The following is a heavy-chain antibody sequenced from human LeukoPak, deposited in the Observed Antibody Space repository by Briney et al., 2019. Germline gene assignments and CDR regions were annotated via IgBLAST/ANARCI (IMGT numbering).Heavy chain of an antibody. CDR3: ARENSDYDAFDV. J-gene: IGHJ3*01. CDR2: LYYSGRT. D-gene: IGHD5-12*01. V-gene: IGHV4-59*01. Sequence: SETLSFTSTVCGGSISAYNWNWLRQPLGMGLRWIGFLYYSGRTSYNPSRTSRVTISVDTSKNQFSLNLKSVTAADTAVYFCARENSDYDAFDVWGQGAVVTVSS. CDR1: GGSISAYN.